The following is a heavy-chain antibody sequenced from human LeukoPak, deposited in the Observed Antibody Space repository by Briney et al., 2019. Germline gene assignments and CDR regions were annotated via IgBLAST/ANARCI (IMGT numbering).Heavy chain of an antibody. Sequence: ASVKVSCKVSGYTLTELSMHWVRQAPGKGLEWMGGFDPEDGETIYAQKFQGRVTMTEDTSTDTAYMELSSLRSEDTAVYYCATGGTKYYCSSTRCQRKRFDYWGQGTLVTVSS. D-gene: IGHD2-2*01. CDR1: GYTLTELS. CDR3: ATGGTKYYCSSTRCQRKRFDY. CDR2: FDPEDGET. V-gene: IGHV1-24*01. J-gene: IGHJ4*02.